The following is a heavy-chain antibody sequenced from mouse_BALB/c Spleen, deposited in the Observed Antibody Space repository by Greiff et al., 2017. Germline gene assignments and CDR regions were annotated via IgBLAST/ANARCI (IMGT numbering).Heavy chain of an antibody. J-gene: IGHJ2*01. Sequence: QVQLKESGPGLVAPSQSLSITCTVSGFSLTSYGVHWVRQPPGKGLEWLGVIWAGGSTNYNSALMSRLSISKDNSKSQVFLKMNSLQTDDTAMYYCARDGVHYYEKEGFDYWGQGTTLTVSS. CDR3: ARDGVHYYEKEGFDY. V-gene: IGHV2-9*02. CDR1: GFSLTSYG. CDR2: IWAGGST. D-gene: IGHD1-2*01.